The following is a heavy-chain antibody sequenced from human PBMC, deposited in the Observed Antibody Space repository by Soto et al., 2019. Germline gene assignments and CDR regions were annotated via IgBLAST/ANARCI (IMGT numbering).Heavy chain of an antibody. CDR1: GSSITNSFY. J-gene: IGHJ4*02. D-gene: IGHD2-15*01. CDR3: ARDPANLALAVAYFDS. CDR2: ISHTGRT. V-gene: IGHV4-38-2*02. Sequence: SETLSLTCRVSGSSITNSFYWGWIRQSPEKGLEWIGSISHTGRTSYNPSLKSRVSISVDTSKNQFSLTLTSVTAADTAVYYCARDPANLALAVAYFDSWGQGTLVTVSS.